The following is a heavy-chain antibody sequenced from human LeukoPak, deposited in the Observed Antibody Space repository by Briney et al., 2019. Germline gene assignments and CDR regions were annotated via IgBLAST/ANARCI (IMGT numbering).Heavy chain of an antibody. V-gene: IGHV4-39*07. CDR3: ARKATTGPTKAAFDI. J-gene: IGHJ3*02. D-gene: IGHD4-17*01. Sequence: SETLSLTCTVSGGSISSSSYYWDWIRQPPGKGLEWIGYIHYSGSIYYNPSLKSRVTMSVDTSKNQFSLKLSSVTAVDTAVYYCARKATTGPTKAAFDIWGQGTMVTVSS. CDR1: GGSISSSSYY. CDR2: IHYSGSI.